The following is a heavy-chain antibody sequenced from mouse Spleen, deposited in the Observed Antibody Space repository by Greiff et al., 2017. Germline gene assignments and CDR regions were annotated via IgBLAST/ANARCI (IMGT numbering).Heavy chain of an antibody. Sequence: EVHLVESGGGLVKPGGSLKLSCAASGFTFSDYGMHWVRQAPEKGLEWVAYISSGSSTIYYEDTEKGRFTISRDNAKNTRCLQMTSLRSEDTAMYYCARNARYFDYWGQGTTLTVSS. CDR2: ISSGSSTI. CDR1: GFTFSDYG. CDR3: ARNARYFDY. V-gene: IGHV5-17*01. J-gene: IGHJ2*01.